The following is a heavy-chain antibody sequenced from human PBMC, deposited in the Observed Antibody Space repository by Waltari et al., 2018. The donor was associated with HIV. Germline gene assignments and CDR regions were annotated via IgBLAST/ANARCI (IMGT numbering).Heavy chain of an antibody. Sequence: EVQLVESGGGLVQPGRSLRLSCAASGFTFDDYAMHWVRHAQGKGLEWVSGISWNSGSIGYADSVKGRFTISRDNAKNSLYLQMNSLRAEDTALYYCAKETYYYGSGIYYYYYYGMDVWGQGTTVTVSS. CDR2: ISWNSGSI. D-gene: IGHD3-10*01. J-gene: IGHJ6*02. CDR3: AKETYYYGSGIYYYYYYGMDV. CDR1: GFTFDDYA. V-gene: IGHV3-9*01.